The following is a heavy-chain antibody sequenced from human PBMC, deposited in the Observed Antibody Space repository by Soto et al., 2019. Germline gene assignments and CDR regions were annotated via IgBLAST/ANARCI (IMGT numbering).Heavy chain of an antibody. J-gene: IGHJ6*02. V-gene: IGHV1-8*01. CDR3: ARGQDIVVVVAASYGMDV. D-gene: IGHD2-15*01. Sequence: EASVKVSCKASGYTFTSYDINWVRQATGQGLEWMGWMNPNSGNTGYAQKFQGRVTMTRNTSISTAYMELSSLRSEDTAVYYCARGQDIVVVVAASYGMDVWGQGTTVTVSS. CDR1: GYTFTSYD. CDR2: MNPNSGNT.